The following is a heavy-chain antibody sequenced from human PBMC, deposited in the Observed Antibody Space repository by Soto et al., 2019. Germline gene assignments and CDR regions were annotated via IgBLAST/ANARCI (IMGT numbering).Heavy chain of an antibody. Sequence: PGGSLRISCSPSDFTFHDYWMAWVHPAPGKGLECVDNLALGGGQKHYVDSKTDRFTIYRDNAKRSLDLQMNSLRAEDTAVYYGARGGNWFGPWGQGTLVTVSS. V-gene: IGHV3-7*05. J-gene: IGHJ5*02. D-gene: IGHD3-10*01. CDR2: LALGGGQK. CDR1: DFTFHDYW. CDR3: ARGGNWFGP.